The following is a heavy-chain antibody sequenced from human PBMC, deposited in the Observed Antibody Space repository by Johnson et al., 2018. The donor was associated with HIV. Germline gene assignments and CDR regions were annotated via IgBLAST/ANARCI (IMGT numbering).Heavy chain of an antibody. Sequence: VQLVESGGGLVQPGGSLRLSCAASGFTFSSYDMHWVRQATGKGLEWVSAIGTAGDTYYPGYLKGRFTISRENAKNHLYLQMNSLRAGDTAVYYCARSGGAVAGVDAFDIWGQGTMVTVSS. V-gene: IGHV3-13*01. CDR3: ARSGGAVAGVDAFDI. J-gene: IGHJ3*02. D-gene: IGHD6-19*01. CDR1: GFTFSSYD. CDR2: IGTAGDT.